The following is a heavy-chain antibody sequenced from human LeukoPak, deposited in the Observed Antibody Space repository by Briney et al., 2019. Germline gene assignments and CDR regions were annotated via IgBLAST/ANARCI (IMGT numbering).Heavy chain of an antibody. CDR3: AREGGTVPYHHHHHMHP. CDR1: GGSISSSSYY. Sequence: SETLSLTCTVSGGSISSSSYYWGWIRQPPGKGLEGMGSIYYSGSTYYNPSLKRRVTISVDTSKNQFSLKLSSVTAADTAVYYCAREGGTVPYHHHHHMHPRGKGTPVNVSS. J-gene: IGHJ6*03. V-gene: IGHV4-39*07. CDR2: IYYSGST. D-gene: IGHD4-17*01.